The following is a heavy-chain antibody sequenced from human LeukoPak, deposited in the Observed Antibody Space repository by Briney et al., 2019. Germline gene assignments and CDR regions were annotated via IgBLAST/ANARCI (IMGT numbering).Heavy chain of an antibody. D-gene: IGHD1-1*01. J-gene: IGHJ4*02. CDR3: AKDTTGLDY. Sequence: GGSLRLSSAASGFTFSSYGMHWVRQAPGKGLEWVAVISYDGSNKYYADSVKGRFTISRDNSKNTLYLQMNSLRAEDTAVYYCAKDTTGLDYWGQGTLVTVSS. CDR1: GFTFSSYG. V-gene: IGHV3-30*18. CDR2: ISYDGSNK.